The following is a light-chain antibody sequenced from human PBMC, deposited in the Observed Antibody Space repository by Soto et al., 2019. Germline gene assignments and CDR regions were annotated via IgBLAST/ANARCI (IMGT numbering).Light chain of an antibody. J-gene: IGLJ1*01. V-gene: IGLV2-11*01. CDR3: CSYAGSYTFYV. Sequence: QSVLTQPRSVSGSPGQSVTICCTGTTSDVGGYNYVSWYQQHPGKVPKLMIYDVTKRPSGVPDRFSGSKSGNTASLTISGLRPDDEADYYCCSYAGSYTFYVFGTGTKLTVL. CDR2: DVT. CDR1: TSDVGGYNY.